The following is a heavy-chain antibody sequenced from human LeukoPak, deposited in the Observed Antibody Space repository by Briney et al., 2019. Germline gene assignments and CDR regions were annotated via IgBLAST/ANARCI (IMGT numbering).Heavy chain of an antibody. D-gene: IGHD1-14*01. CDR1: GFTVSSNY. Sequence: PGGSLRLSCAAPGFTVSSNYMSWVRQAPGKGLEWVSVIYSGGSTYYADSVKGRFTISRDNSKNTLYLQMNSLRAEDAAVYYCARGVAENYYFDYWGQGTLVTVSS. V-gene: IGHV3-66*01. J-gene: IGHJ4*02. CDR3: ARGVAENYYFDY. CDR2: IYSGGST.